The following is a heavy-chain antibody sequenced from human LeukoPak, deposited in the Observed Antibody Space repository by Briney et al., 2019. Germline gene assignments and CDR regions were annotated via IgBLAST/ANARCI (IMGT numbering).Heavy chain of an antibody. J-gene: IGHJ4*02. D-gene: IGHD2-8*01. V-gene: IGHV3-7*03. Sequence: SGGSLRLSCAASGFTFSTYWMSWVRQAPGKGLEWVANIKQDGSEKYYVDSVKGRFTISRDNSKNTLYLQMNSLRAEDTAVYYCAKWASYPVDYWGQGTLVTVSS. CDR2: IKQDGSEK. CDR3: AKWASYPVDY. CDR1: GFTFSTYW.